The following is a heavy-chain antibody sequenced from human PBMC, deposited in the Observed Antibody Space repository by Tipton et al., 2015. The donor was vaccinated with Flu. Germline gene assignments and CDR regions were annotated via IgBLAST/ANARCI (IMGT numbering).Heavy chain of an antibody. CDR3: ARVGATTRTNTLVYYFDY. Sequence: TLSLTCTVSGGSISSYYWSWIRQPPGKGLEWIGYIYYSGSTNYNPSLKSRVTISVDTSKNQFSLKLSSVTAADTAVYYCARVGATTRTNTLVYYFDYWGQGTLVTVSS. D-gene: IGHD1-26*01. V-gene: IGHV4-59*01. CDR2: IYYSGST. CDR1: GGSISSYY. J-gene: IGHJ4*02.